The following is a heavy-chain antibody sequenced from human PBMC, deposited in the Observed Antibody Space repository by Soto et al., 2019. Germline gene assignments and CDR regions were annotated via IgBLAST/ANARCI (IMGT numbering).Heavy chain of an antibody. CDR3: AKDRGRGIVTTFYGLDV. Sequence: QVQLVESGGGVVQPGRSLRLSCAASGFTFSSYGIHWVRQAPGKGLEGVAVISYDGSNKYYADSVKGRFTISRDNSKNTLYLQMNSLRAEDTAVYYCAKDRGRGIVTTFYGLDVWGQGTTVTVSS. CDR2: ISYDGSNK. J-gene: IGHJ6*02. V-gene: IGHV3-30*18. CDR1: GFTFSSYG. D-gene: IGHD5-12*01.